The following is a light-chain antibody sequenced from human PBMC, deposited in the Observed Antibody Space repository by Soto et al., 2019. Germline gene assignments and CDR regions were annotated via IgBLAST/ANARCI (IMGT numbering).Light chain of an antibody. Sequence: DIHMTQSPSSLSSSVGHRVTITCRASQSISNWLAWYQQKPGKAPKLLIYEAYTLQSGVPSRFSGSGSGKEFTLTISGLMPEDFAAYHCQPIYTLPFTFGPGTRLEIK. CDR3: QPIYTLPFT. CDR2: EAY. J-gene: IGKJ5*01. CDR1: QSISNW. V-gene: IGKV1-5*01.